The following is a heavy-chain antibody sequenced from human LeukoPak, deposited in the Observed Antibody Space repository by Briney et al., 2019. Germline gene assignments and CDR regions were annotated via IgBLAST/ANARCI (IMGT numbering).Heavy chain of an antibody. J-gene: IGHJ5*01. CDR1: GGSITGYY. D-gene: IGHD6-19*01. Sequence: SETLSLTCTVSGGSITGYYWSWIRQPAGKGLEWIWRMHTSWSTNYNVSLKSRVTMSVDTSRNQFALKLSSVTAADTAIYYCARDLGSGWYDFWGQGTLVTVSS. CDR2: MHTSWST. CDR3: ARDLGSGWYDF. V-gene: IGHV4-4*07.